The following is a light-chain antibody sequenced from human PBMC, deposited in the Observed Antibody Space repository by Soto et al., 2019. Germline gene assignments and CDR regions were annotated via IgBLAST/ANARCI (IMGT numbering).Light chain of an antibody. V-gene: IGKV3-20*01. Sequence: EKVLTQSPATLSVSPGERATLSCRASQSIGSNLAWYQQKPGQPPRLLIYDTSKRATGIPDRFSGSVSGTDFTLSISRVEPEDFAVFYCQQYGTSEIIFGQGTRLEIK. CDR2: DTS. CDR1: QSIGSN. J-gene: IGKJ5*01. CDR3: QQYGTSEII.